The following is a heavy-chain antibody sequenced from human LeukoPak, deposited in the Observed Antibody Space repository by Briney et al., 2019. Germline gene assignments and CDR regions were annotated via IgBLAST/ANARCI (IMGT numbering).Heavy chain of an antibody. CDR3: ARYSYGDSGSQGFDY. CDR1: GFTFSDYY. V-gene: IGHV3-11*04. J-gene: IGHJ4*02. CDR2: ISSSGGTI. Sequence: GGSLTLSCAASGFTFSDYYMTWIRQAPGKGLEWVSYISSSGGTIYYADSVKGRFTISRDNAKNSLYLQMNSLRAEDTAVYYCARYSYGDSGSQGFDYWGQGILVTVSS. D-gene: IGHD5-12*01.